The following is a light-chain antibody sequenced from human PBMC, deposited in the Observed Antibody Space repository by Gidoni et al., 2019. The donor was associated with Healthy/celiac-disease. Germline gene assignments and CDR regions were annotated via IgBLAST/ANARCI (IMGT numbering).Light chain of an antibody. CDR1: QRISSY. CDR2: AAS. Sequence: DIQMTQSPSSLSASVGDRVTITCRASQRISSYLNWYQQKPGKAPKLLIYAASSLQSGVPSRFSGIGSGTDFTLTISSLQPEDFATYDCQQSYSTPMYTFGQGTKLEIK. CDR3: QQSYSTPMYT. J-gene: IGKJ2*01. V-gene: IGKV1-39*01.